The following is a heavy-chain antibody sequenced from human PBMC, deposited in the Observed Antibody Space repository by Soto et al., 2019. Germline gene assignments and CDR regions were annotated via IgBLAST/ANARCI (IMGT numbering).Heavy chain of an antibody. CDR2: IYPGDSDT. J-gene: IGHJ4*02. CDR1: GYSFTSYW. CDR3: ARVGYYYDSSGYYPFDY. Sequence: GESLKISCKGSGYSFTSYWIGWVRQMPGKGLEWMGIIYPGDSDTRYSPSFQGQVTISADKSISTAYLQWSSLKASDTAMYYCARVGYYYDSSGYYPFDYWDQGTLVTVSS. D-gene: IGHD3-22*01. V-gene: IGHV5-51*01.